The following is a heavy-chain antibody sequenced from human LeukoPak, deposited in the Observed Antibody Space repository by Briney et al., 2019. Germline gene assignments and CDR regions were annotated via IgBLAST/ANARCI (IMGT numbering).Heavy chain of an antibody. J-gene: IGHJ5*02. Sequence: GASVTVSFKASGYTFTSYDINWVRQATGQGLEWMGWMNPNSGNTGYAQKFQGRVTMTRNTSISTAYMELSSLRSEDTAVYYCARDLAAAGINWFDPWGQGTLVTVSS. CDR2: MNPNSGNT. CDR3: ARDLAAAGINWFDP. V-gene: IGHV1-8*01. D-gene: IGHD6-13*01. CDR1: GYTFTSYD.